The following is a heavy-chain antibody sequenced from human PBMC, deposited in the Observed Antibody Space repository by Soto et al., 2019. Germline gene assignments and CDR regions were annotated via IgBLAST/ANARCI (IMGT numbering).Heavy chain of an antibody. J-gene: IGHJ4*02. CDR2: ITSGSSTI. CDR1: GFTFSNYG. CDR3: ARDRSRDSDY. Sequence: EVQLVESGGGLVQPGGSLRLSCAASGFTFSNYGMNWVRQAPGKGLAWVSYITSGSSTIYYADYVKGRFTISRDNAKNSLYLQMNSLRAEDTDVYYWARDRSRDSDYWGQGPLVNVSS. V-gene: IGHV3-48*01.